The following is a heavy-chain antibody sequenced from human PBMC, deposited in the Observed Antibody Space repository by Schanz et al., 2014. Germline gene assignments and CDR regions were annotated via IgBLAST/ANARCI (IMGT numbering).Heavy chain of an antibody. D-gene: IGHD6-13*01. CDR1: GFTFSSYG. Sequence: QVQLVESGGGVVQPGRSRRLSCEASGFTFSSYGMHWVRQAPGKGLEWVGVISSDGNQQYYADSVKGRFTISRDNSKNTLYLQVNSLRAEDTAIYYCAKDLAAVGVFDHWGQGTLVTVSS. V-gene: IGHV3-30*18. CDR3: AKDLAAVGVFDH. CDR2: ISSDGNQQ. J-gene: IGHJ4*02.